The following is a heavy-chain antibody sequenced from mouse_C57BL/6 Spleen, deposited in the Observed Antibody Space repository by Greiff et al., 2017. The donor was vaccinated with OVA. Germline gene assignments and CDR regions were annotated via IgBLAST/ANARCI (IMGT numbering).Heavy chain of an antibody. CDR3: ASPPYDYSSSYGYFDV. Sequence: EVKLMESGGGLVKPGGSLKLSCAASGFTFSDYGMHWVRQAPEKGLEWVAYISSGSSTIYYADPVKGRFTISIDNAKNTLFLQMTTLMSEDTAMYYCASPPYDYSSSYGYFDVWGTGTTVTVSS. V-gene: IGHV5-17*01. CDR2: ISSGSSTI. D-gene: IGHD1-1*01. CDR1: GFTFSDYG. J-gene: IGHJ1*03.